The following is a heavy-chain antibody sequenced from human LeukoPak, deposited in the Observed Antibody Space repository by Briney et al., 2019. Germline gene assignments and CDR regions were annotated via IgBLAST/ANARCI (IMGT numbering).Heavy chain of an antibody. CDR2: FYPGDSYT. CDR3: ARRSYGGKDFDY. CDR1: GYSFTSYW. J-gene: IGHJ4*02. V-gene: IGHV5-51*01. Sequence: GESLKISWKGSGYSFTSYWLNWVRQMPRKGLEWMGIFYPGDSYTRYSPSFQGQVTISADKSINTAYLQWSSLKASDTAMYYCARRSYGGKDFDYWGQGTLVTVSS. D-gene: IGHD4-23*01.